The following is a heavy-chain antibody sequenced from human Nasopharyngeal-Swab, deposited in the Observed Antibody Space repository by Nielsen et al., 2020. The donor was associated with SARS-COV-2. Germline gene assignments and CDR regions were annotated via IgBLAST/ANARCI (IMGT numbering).Heavy chain of an antibody. CDR1: GYTFTSYD. D-gene: IGHD2-15*01. CDR3: ARDIVVVVAATPYYYYGMDV. V-gene: IGHV1-8*01. CDR2: MNPNSGNT. J-gene: IGHJ6*02. Sequence: ASVKVSCKASGYTFTSYDINWVRQVTGQGLEWMGWMNPNSGNTGYAQKFQGRVTMTRNTSISTAYMELSSLRSEDTAVYYCARDIVVVVAATPYYYYGMDVWGQGTTVTVSS.